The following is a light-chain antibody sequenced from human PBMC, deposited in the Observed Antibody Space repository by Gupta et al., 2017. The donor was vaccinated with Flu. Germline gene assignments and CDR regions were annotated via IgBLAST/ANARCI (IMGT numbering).Light chain of an antibody. CDR3: QQDDSSPLT. V-gene: IGKV3-20*01. CDR1: QSLRSST. J-gene: IGKJ4*01. CDR2: GTS. Sequence: GTLSLSPGERAALSCRASQSLRSSTLAWYQQKPGQAPRLIIHGTSKRATGIPDRFSGSGSGTDFILTISRLEPEDSALYYCQQDDSSPLTFGGGTKVEIK.